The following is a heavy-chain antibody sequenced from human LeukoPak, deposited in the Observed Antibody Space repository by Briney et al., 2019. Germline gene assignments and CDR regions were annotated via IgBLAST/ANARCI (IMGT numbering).Heavy chain of an antibody. CDR2: INPNSGGT. J-gene: IGHJ5*02. Sequence: ASVKVSCKASGYTXTDYYMHWVRQAPGQGLEWMGWINPNSGGTNYAQKFQGRVNMTRDTSISTAYMDLSRLRSDDTAVYYCAFIGPSGTWGQGTLVTVSS. V-gene: IGHV1-2*02. CDR3: AFIGPSGT. CDR1: GYTXTDYY. D-gene: IGHD6-13*01.